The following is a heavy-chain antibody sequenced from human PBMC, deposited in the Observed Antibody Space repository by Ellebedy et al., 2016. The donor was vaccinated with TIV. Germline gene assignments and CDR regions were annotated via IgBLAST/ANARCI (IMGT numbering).Heavy chain of an antibody. J-gene: IGHJ6*02. CDR2: IYWDDDK. Sequence: SGPTLVKPTQPLTLTCTFSGFSLSTSGVGVGWIRQPPGKALEWLALIYWDDDKRYSPSLKRRLTITKDTSKNQVVLTMTNMDPVDTATYYCAHTITMVRGVITYHYYGMDVWGQGTTVTVSS. CDR3: AHTITMVRGVITYHYYGMDV. CDR1: GFSLSTSGVG. D-gene: IGHD3-10*01. V-gene: IGHV2-5*02.